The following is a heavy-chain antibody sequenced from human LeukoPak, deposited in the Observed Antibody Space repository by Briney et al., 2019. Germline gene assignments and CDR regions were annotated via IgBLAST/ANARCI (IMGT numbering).Heavy chain of an antibody. J-gene: IGHJ4*02. CDR3: VRGNQKYGDYVRD. CDR1: GYTFNKNY. D-gene: IGHD4-17*01. Sequence: GESLKISCKASGYTFNKNYIAWVRQVSGEGLEWMGIIYPGDSDTRYSPSFQGHVTISADESISTAFLQWSSVEATDSAMYYCVRGNQKYGDYVRDWGQGTLVTISS. CDR2: IYPGDSDT. V-gene: IGHV5-51*01.